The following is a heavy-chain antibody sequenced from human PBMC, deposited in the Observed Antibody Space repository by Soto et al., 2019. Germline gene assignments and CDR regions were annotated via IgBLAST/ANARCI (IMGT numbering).Heavy chain of an antibody. CDR3: ARGGVYDILSY. CDR2: INHSGST. D-gene: IGHD3-9*01. Sequence: PSETLSLTCAVYGGSFSGYHWSWIRQPPGKGLEWIGEINHSGSTNYNPSLKSRVTISVDTSKNQFSLKLSSVTAADTAVYYCARGGVYDILSYWGQGTLVTVSS. CDR1: GGSFSGYH. J-gene: IGHJ4*02. V-gene: IGHV4-34*01.